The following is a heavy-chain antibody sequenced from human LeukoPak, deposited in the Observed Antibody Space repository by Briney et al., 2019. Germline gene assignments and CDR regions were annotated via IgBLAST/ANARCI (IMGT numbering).Heavy chain of an antibody. V-gene: IGHV3-49*04. Sequence: GGSLRLSCITSGFTFGDHAMSWVRQAPGKGLDWVGFIRSKGYGGTTEYAASVKGRFTISRDDSKSIAYLQVNSLKSEDTAVYYCTRGPTGRWLYYGMDVWGQGTTVIVSS. CDR1: GFTFGDHA. CDR3: TRGPTGRWLYYGMDV. D-gene: IGHD5-24*01. CDR2: IRSKGYGGTT. J-gene: IGHJ6*02.